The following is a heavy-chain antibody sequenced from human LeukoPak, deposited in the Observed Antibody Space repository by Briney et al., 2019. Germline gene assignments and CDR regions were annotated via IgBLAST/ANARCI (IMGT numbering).Heavy chain of an antibody. D-gene: IGHD6-13*01. CDR2: IYYSGTT. CDR1: GGSISNYY. V-gene: IGHV4-59*01. CDR3: ARGVFIAAAQYGY. J-gene: IGHJ4*02. Sequence: PSETLSLTCTVSGGSISNYYWSWIRQPPGKGLEWIGYIYYSGTTNYNPSLKSRVTISVDTSKNQFSLKLNSVTAADTAVYYCARGVFIAAAQYGYWGQGTLVTVSS.